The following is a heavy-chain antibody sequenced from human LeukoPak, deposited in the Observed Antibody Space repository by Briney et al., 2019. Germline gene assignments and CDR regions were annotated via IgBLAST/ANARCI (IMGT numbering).Heavy chain of an antibody. Sequence: ASVKASCKLSGYTLTGYYMHWVRQAPGQGLGWMGWINPNSGGTNYAQKFQGRVTMTRDTSISTAYMELSRLRSDDTAVYYCARRIYSNYVFDYWGQGTLVTVSS. CDR3: ARRIYSNYVFDY. CDR2: INPNSGGT. D-gene: IGHD4-11*01. CDR1: GYTLTGYY. V-gene: IGHV1-2*02. J-gene: IGHJ4*02.